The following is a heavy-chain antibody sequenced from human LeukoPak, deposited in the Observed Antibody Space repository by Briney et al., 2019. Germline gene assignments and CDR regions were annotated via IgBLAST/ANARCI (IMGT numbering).Heavy chain of an antibody. CDR3: ARAIAPIGFDY. V-gene: IGHV4-34*01. CDR2: INHSGST. CDR1: GGSFSGYY. J-gene: IGHJ4*02. Sequence: SETLSLTCAVYGGSFSGYYWSWIRQPPGKGLERIGEINHSGSTNYNPSLKSRVTISVDTSKNQFSLKLSSVTAADTAVYYCARAIAPIGFDYGGRGTLVTVSS. D-gene: IGHD6-13*01.